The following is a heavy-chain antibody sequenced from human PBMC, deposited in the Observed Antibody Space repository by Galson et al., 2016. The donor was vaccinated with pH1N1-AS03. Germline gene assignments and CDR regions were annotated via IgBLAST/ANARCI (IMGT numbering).Heavy chain of an antibody. CDR2: IHYSGST. CDR1: GGSINSHY. Sequence: ETLSLTCTVSGGSINSHYCSWIRQPPGKGLEWIGCIHYSGSTNYNPSLKSRVTISLDTSKRQLSLKLSSVTASDTAVYSCARDRSFSGWSYEGWFYPWGQGTLVTVSS. CDR3: ARDRSFSGWSYEGWFYP. V-gene: IGHV4-59*11. J-gene: IGHJ5*02. D-gene: IGHD1-26*01.